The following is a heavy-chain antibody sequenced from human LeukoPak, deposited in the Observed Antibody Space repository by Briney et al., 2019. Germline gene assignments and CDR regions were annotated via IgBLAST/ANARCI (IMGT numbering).Heavy chain of an antibody. J-gene: IGHJ4*02. CDR1: GFTFSSYW. Sequence: GGSLRLSCAASGFTFSSYWMHWVRQAPGKGLVWVSRINSDGFSTSYADSVKGRFTISRDNAKNTLYLQMNSLRAEDTAVYYCARTEASGAFFDNWGQGTLVTVSS. D-gene: IGHD1-14*01. CDR2: INSDGFST. CDR3: ARTEASGAFFDN. V-gene: IGHV3-74*01.